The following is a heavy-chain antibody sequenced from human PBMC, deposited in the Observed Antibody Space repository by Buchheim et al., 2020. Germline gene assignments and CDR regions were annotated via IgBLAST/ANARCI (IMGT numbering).Heavy chain of an antibody. D-gene: IGHD1-1*01. CDR3: AGASGTTTTGAK. Sequence: EVQLVESGGGLVQPGGSLRLSYAASGFTFSSYWMAWGRQAPGKGLEWVATIKEDGTEKYYVDSVKGRFTVSRDNAKNSLYLQMNSLRAEDTAIYYCAGASGTTTTGAKWGQGAL. J-gene: IGHJ4*02. CDR2: IKEDGTEK. V-gene: IGHV3-7*01. CDR1: GFTFSSYW.